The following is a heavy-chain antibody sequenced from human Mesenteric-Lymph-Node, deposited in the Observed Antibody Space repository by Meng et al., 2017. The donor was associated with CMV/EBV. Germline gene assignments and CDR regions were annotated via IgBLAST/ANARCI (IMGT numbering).Heavy chain of an antibody. CDR2: IIPILGIA. CDR1: GGTFTSYA. CDR3: ARMDGADWLFPNYFDY. J-gene: IGHJ4*02. V-gene: IGHV1-69*04. D-gene: IGHD3-9*01. Sequence: SGGTFTSYAISWVRQAPGQGLEWMGRIIPILGIANYAQKFQGRVTITADKSTSTAYMELSSLRSEDTAVYYCARMDGADWLFPNYFDYWAQGTLVTVSS.